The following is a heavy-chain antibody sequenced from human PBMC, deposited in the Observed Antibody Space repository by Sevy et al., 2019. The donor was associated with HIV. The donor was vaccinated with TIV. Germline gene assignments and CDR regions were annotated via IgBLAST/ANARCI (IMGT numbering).Heavy chain of an antibody. CDR2: ISFSGGST. CDR3: AKDRVSGAYYTGDFDY. D-gene: IGHD3-3*01. J-gene: IGHJ4*02. CDR1: GFTFSTYA. V-gene: IGHV3-23*01. Sequence: GESLKISCAASGFTFSTYAMTWVRQAPGRGLEWVSVISFSGGSTYYADSVKGRFTISKDNSKNTLYLQMNSLRAEDTAVYYCAKDRVSGAYYTGDFDYWGQGTLVIVSS.